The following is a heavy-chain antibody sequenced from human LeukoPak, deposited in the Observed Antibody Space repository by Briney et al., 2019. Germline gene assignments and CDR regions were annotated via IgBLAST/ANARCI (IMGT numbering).Heavy chain of an antibody. CDR3: ARRGYYDSGGYYGY. V-gene: IGHV4-59*08. CDR1: GGSISNYY. Sequence: SETLSLTCIVSGGSISNYYWSWIRQPPGKGLEWIAYINYSGNNNYNPSLKSRVTISIDTSKDHFSLRLSSVTAADTAVYYCARRGYYDSGGYYGYWGQGTLVTVSS. CDR2: INYSGNN. J-gene: IGHJ4*02. D-gene: IGHD3-22*01.